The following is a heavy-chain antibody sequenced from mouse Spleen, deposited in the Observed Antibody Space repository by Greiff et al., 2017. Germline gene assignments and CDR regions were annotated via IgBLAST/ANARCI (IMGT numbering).Heavy chain of an antibody. J-gene: IGHJ3*01. CDR1: GYTFTSYW. CDR3: ARDSSGYWFAY. CDR2: IDPSDSYT. V-gene: IGHV1-69*01. Sequence: QVQLKQPGAELVMPGASVKLSCKASGYTFTSYWMHWVKQRPGQGLEWIGEIDPSDSYTNYNQKFKGKATLTVDKSSSTAYMQLSSLTSEDSAVYYCARDSSGYWFAYWGQGTLVTVSA. D-gene: IGHD3-2*01.